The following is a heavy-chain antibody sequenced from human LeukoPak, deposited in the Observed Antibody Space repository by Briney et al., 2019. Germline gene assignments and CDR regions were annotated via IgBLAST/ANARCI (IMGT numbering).Heavy chain of an antibody. CDR2: ISWNSGSI. D-gene: IGHD2-2*01. V-gene: IGHV3-9*03. CDR3: AKADCSSTSCYYAFDI. J-gene: IGHJ3*02. Sequence: LRLSCAASGFTFSSYAMSWVRQAPGKGLEWVSGISWNSGSIGYADSVKGRFTISRDNAKNSLYLQMNSLRAEDMALYYCAKADCSSTSCYYAFDIWGQGTMVTVSS. CDR1: GFTFSSYA.